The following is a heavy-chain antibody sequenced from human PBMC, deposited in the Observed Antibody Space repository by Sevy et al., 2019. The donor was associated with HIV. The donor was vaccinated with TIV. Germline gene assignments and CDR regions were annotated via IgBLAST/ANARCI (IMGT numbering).Heavy chain of an antibody. CDR2: IKSKTDGGTT. CDR1: GFTFSNAW. V-gene: IGHV3-15*01. J-gene: IGHJ4*02. CDR3: TTAAAVTGLEDY. D-gene: IGHD3-9*01. Sequence: GGSLRLSCAASGFTFSNAWMSWVRQAPGKGLEWVGRIKSKTDGGTTDYAAPVKGRFTISRDDSKNTLYLQMNSLKTEDTAAYYCTTAAAVTGLEDYWGQGTLVTVSS.